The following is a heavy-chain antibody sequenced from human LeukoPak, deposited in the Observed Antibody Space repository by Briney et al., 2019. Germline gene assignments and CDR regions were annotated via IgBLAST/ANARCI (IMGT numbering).Heavy chain of an antibody. CDR1: GGSISISSYH. V-gene: IGHV4-39*02. CDR3: ARDQRYCSSSSCSWGPFDY. J-gene: IGHJ4*02. Sequence: SETLPLTCTVSGGSISISSYHWGWIRQPPGKGLEWIGSIYYSGSTYYNPSLKSRVTISVDTSKNQFSLKLSSVTAADTAVYYCARDQRYCSSSSCSWGPFDYWGQGTLVTVSS. D-gene: IGHD2-2*01. CDR2: IYYSGST.